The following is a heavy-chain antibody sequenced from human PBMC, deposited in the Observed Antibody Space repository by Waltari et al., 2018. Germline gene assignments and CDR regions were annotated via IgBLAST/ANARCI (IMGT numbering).Heavy chain of an antibody. CDR2: INHSGGS. D-gene: IGHD3-10*01. Sequence: QVQLQQWGAGLLKPSETLSLTCAVYGGSVSGYYWIWIRQSPGKGLEWIGEINHSGGSNYNPSLKSRVTISGDTSKNQLSLKLGSVTAADTAVDYCVRGRGVGRGVFAYWGQGTLVAVSS. CDR3: VRGRGVGRGVFAY. V-gene: IGHV4-34*01. CDR1: GGSVSGYY. J-gene: IGHJ4*02.